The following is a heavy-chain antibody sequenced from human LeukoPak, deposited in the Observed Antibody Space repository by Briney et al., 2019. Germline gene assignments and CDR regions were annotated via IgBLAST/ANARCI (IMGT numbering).Heavy chain of an antibody. CDR3: ARRLGYCSSTSCYAFDY. D-gene: IGHD2-2*03. J-gene: IGHJ4*02. CDR1: GGSISSSSYY. CDR2: IYYSGST. Sequence: SETLSLTCTVSGGSISSSSYYWGWIRQPPGKGLEWIGSIYYSGSTYYNPSLKSRVTISVDTSKNQFSLKLSSVTAAGTAVYYCARRLGYCSSTSCYAFDYWGQGTLVTVSS. V-gene: IGHV4-39*01.